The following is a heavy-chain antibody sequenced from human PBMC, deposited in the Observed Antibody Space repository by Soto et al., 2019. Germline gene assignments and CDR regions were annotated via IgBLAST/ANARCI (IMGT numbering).Heavy chain of an antibody. CDR1: GFTFSSYS. CDR2: ISSSSSYI. CDR3: ARDCDILTSYGMDV. Sequence: EVPLVESGGGLVKPGGSLRLSCAASGFTFSSYSMNWVRQAPGKGLEWVSSISSSSSYIYYADSVKGRFTISRDNAKNSLYLQMNSLRAEDTAVYYCARDCDILTSYGMDVWGQGTTVTVSS. J-gene: IGHJ6*02. D-gene: IGHD3-9*01. V-gene: IGHV3-21*01.